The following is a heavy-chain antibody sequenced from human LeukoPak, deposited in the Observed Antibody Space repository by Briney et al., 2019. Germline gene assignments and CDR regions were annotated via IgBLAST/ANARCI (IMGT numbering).Heavy chain of an antibody. CDR2: ISAYNGNT. Sequence: ASVKVSCKASGYTFTSYGISWVRQAPGQGLEWMGWISAYNGNTNYAQKLQGRATMTTDTSTSTAYMELRSLRSDDTAVYYCARDTSSSGWIYYYYGMDVWGQGTTVTVSS. CDR3: ARDTSSSGWIYYYYGMDV. V-gene: IGHV1-18*01. CDR1: GYTFTSYG. J-gene: IGHJ6*02. D-gene: IGHD6-19*01.